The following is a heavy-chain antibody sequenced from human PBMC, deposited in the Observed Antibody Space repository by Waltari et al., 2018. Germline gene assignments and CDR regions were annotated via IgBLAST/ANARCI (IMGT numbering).Heavy chain of an antibody. D-gene: IGHD6-6*01. V-gene: IGHV1-69*01. CDR3: ARGRAARPSSWYFDL. CDR2: LIPIFGTA. CDR1: GGTLSSYA. J-gene: IGHJ2*01. Sequence: QVQLVQSGAEGKKPGSSVKASCKASGGTLSSYATRWVRQAPGQGLEWMVGLIPIFGTANYAQKFQGRVTITADESTSTAYMELSSLRSEDTAVYYCARGRAARPSSWYFDLWGRGTLVTVSS.